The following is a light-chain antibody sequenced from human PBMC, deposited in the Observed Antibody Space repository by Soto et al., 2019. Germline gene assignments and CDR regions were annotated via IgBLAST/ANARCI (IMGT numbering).Light chain of an antibody. CDR2: ASS. CDR1: QNITTF. V-gene: IGKV1-39*01. CDR3: QQSYRSPYT. Sequence: DIQMTQSPSSLSASVGGRVTITCRSSQNITTFLNWYQQKPGKAPNLLIYASSSLQSGVPSRFSGSGSGTDFTLTISSLQPEDFAAYFCQQSYRSPYTFGRGTKLEIK. J-gene: IGKJ2*01.